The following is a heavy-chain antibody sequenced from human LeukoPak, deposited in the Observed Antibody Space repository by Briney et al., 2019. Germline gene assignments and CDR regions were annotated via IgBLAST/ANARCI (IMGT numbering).Heavy chain of an antibody. D-gene: IGHD6-19*01. J-gene: IGHJ2*01. CDR2: IYTSGTT. Sequence: SETLSLTCTVSGGSISSYYWSWIRQPAGKGLEWIGRIYTSGTTNSNPSLKSRVTMSVDTSKNQFSLKLSSVTAADTAVYYCARAKSSGHWYFDLWGRGTLVTVSS. V-gene: IGHV4-4*07. CDR1: GGSISSYY. CDR3: ARAKSSGHWYFDL.